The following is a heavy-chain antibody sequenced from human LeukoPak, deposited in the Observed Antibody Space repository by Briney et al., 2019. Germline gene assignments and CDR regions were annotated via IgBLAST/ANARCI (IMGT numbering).Heavy chain of an antibody. V-gene: IGHV4-59*12. D-gene: IGHD5-12*01. CDR2: IYYSGST. CDR3: ARSGYSARGNVFDI. CDR1: GGSISSYY. Sequence: SETLSLTCTVSGGSISSYYWSWIRQPPGKGLEWIGYIYYSGSTNYNPSLKSRATISVDKSKNQFSLKLNSVTAADTAVYYCARSGYSARGNVFDIWGQGTMVTVSS. J-gene: IGHJ3*02.